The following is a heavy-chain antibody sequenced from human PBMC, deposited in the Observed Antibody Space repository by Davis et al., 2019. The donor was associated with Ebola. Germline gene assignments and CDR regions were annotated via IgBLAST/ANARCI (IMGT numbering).Heavy chain of an antibody. CDR1: GDSFSSHW. CDR3: ASLRRTITGMDDAFDI. CDR2: IYTGDSDT. Sequence: PGGSLRLSCKDSGDSFSSHWIGWVRQMPGKGLEWVGIIYTGDSDTRYSPSFRGQVAISADKSIKTAFLQWDSLKASDTAMYYCASLRRTITGMDDAFDIWGQGTMVTVSS. V-gene: IGHV5-51*01. J-gene: IGHJ3*02. D-gene: IGHD2-8*02.